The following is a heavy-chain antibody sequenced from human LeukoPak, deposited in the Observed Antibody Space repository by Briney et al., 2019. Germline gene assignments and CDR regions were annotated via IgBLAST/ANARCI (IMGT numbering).Heavy chain of an antibody. CDR1: GFTFSSYW. D-gene: IGHD2-2*01. V-gene: IGHV3-74*01. Sequence: GGSLRLSCAASGFTFSSYWMHWVRQAPGKGLVWVSRINSDGSSTSYADSVKGRFTISRDNAKNTLYLQMNSLRAEDTAVYNCARERIVVVPAAISGVYNWFDPWGQGTLVTVSS. J-gene: IGHJ5*02. CDR2: INSDGSST. CDR3: ARERIVVVPAAISGVYNWFDP.